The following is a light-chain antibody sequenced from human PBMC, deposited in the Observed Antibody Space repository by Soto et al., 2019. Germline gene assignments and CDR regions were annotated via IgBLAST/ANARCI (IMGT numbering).Light chain of an antibody. V-gene: IGKV1-39*01. CDR3: QQSYSKVT. J-gene: IGKJ2*01. Sequence: DIQMTQSPSSLSASVGDRVTITCRASQSISSYLNWYQQKPGKAPKLLIYAASSLQSGVPSRFSGSGSRTDFTLTISSLQPEDFATYYCQQSYSKVTFGQGTKLEIK. CDR2: AAS. CDR1: QSISSY.